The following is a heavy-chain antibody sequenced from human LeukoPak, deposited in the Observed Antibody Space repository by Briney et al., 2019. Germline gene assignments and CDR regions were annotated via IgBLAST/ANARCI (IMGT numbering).Heavy chain of an antibody. CDR3: ARGSRLGGVVPAANFDY. Sequence: ASVKVSSKASGYTFTGYYMHGVRQAPGQGLEWMGWINPNSGGTNYAQKLQGRVTMTRDTSISTAYMGLSRLRSDDTAVYYCARGSRLGGVVPAANFDYWGQGTLVTVSS. CDR1: GYTFTGYY. CDR2: INPNSGGT. J-gene: IGHJ4*02. D-gene: IGHD2-2*01. V-gene: IGHV1-2*02.